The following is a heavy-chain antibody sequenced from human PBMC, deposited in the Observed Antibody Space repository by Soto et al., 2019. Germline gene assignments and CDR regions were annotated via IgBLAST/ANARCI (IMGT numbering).Heavy chain of an antibody. J-gene: IGHJ6*02. CDR3: ASRYCNRTSCYSPLYYGMDV. CDR2: ITSTSGTM. CDR1: GFTFSSYS. D-gene: IGHD2-2*02. V-gene: IGHV3-48*01. Sequence: EVQLEESGGGLVQPGGSLRLSCAASGFTFSSYSMNWVRQAPGKGLEWVAYITSTSGTMYYSDSVKGRFTISRDNAQNSLFLQMNSLRVDDTAIYYCASRYCNRTSCYSPLYYGMDVWGQGTTVTVSS.